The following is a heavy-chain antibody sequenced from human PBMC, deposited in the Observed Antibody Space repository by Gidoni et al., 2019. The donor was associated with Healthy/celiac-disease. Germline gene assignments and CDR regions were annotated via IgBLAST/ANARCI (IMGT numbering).Heavy chain of an antibody. J-gene: IGHJ4*02. CDR3: AKEPDDIVVVVELAGGN. D-gene: IGHD2-15*01. CDR2: ISGSGGST. Sequence: EVQLLESGGGLVQHGGSLRLSCAASGFTFSSYAMSWVRQAPGKGLEWVSAISGSGGSTYYADSVKGRFTISRDNSKNTLYLQMNSLRAEDTAVYYCAKEPDDIVVVVELAGGNWGQGTLVTVSS. CDR1: GFTFSSYA. V-gene: IGHV3-23*01.